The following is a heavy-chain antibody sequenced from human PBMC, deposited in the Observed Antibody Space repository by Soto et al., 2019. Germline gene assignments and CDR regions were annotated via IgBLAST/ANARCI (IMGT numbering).Heavy chain of an antibody. CDR3: ASAAHYDFWSGYYYMDV. J-gene: IGHJ6*03. V-gene: IGHV3-23*01. Sequence: PGGSLRLSCATSGFTFSSYAMAWVRQAPGKGLEWVSAISGSGGITYHAASVKGRFSISRDNSRNMLYLQMNSLGAEDTAVYYCASAAHYDFWSGYYYMDVWGIGTTVTVSS. CDR2: ISGSGGIT. CDR1: GFTFSSYA. D-gene: IGHD3-3*01.